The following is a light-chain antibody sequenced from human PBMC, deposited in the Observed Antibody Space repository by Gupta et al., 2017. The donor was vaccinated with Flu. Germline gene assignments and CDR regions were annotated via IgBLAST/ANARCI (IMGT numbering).Light chain of an antibody. CDR2: EVS. V-gene: IGLV2-14*01. Sequence: QSALTQPASVSGSPGQSITISCTVTSSDFGGYNYVSWYQQHPGRAHKIIIYEVSNRPSGVSNRFSGSQSGYTSSLTISGLQAEDEADYYCYSYTSSTRVFGGGTKRTVL. J-gene: IGLJ3*02. CDR1: SSDFGGYNY. CDR3: YSYTSSTRV.